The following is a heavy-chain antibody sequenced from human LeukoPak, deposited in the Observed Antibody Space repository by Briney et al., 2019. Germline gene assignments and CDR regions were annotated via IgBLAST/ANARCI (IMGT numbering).Heavy chain of an antibody. CDR3: ARDRYDFWSGYYVY. J-gene: IGHJ4*02. CDR2: ISSSSSYI. Sequence: KPGGSLRLSCAASGFTFSSYSMNWVRQAPGKGLEWVSSISSSSSYIYYANSVKGRFTISRDNAKNSLYLQMNSLRAEDTAVYYCARDRYDFWSGYYVYWGQGTLSPSPQ. CDR1: GFTFSSYS. V-gene: IGHV3-21*01. D-gene: IGHD3-3*01.